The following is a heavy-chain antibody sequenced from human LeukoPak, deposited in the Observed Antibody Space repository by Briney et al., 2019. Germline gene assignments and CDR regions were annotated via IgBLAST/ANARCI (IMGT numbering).Heavy chain of an antibody. CDR1: GYTFTGYY. V-gene: IGHV1-2*02. D-gene: IGHD3-22*01. Sequence: ASVKVPCKASGYTFTGYYMHWVRQAPGQGLEWMGWINPNSGGTNYAQKFQARVTMTRDTSISTAYMELSRLRSDDTALYYCARAAYYYDGSGYYLGDWGQGTLVTVSS. CDR2: INPNSGGT. CDR3: ARAAYYYDGSGYYLGD. J-gene: IGHJ4*02.